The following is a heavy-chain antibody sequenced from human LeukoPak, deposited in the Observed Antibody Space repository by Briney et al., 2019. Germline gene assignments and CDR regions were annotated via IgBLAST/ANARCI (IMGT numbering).Heavy chain of an antibody. CDR3: AREIGYCAGGSCYFGAFDM. J-gene: IGHJ3*02. CDR1: GGSFSGYY. V-gene: IGHV4-34*01. CDR2: INHSGST. Sequence: SETLSLTCAVYGGSFSGYYWSWIRQPPGKGLEWIGEINHSGSTNYNPSLSSRVSISVDTSKDQFSLILTSVTAADTAVYFCAREIGYCAGGSCYFGAFDMWGQGTKVRVSS. D-gene: IGHD2-15*01.